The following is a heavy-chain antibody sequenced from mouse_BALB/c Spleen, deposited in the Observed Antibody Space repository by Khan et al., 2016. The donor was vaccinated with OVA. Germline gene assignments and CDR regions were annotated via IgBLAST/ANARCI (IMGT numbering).Heavy chain of an antibody. J-gene: IGHJ4*01. V-gene: IGHV9-3-1*01. CDR2: INTYTGEP. CDR3: ARPPCFSYTMAY. CDR1: GYTFTNFG. Sequence: QIQLVQSGPELKKPGETVKISCKASGYTFTNFGMNWVKQAPGKGLEWMGWINTYTGEPTYADDFKGRFAFSLDTSASTAYLLLNNLKNEDTATYVCARPPCFSYTMAYWGRGTSVTVSS.